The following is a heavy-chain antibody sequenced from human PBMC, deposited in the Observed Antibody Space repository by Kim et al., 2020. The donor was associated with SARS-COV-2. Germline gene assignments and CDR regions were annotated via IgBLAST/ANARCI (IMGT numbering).Heavy chain of an antibody. Sequence: GGSLRLSCAASGFTFSDYYMSWIRQAPGKGLEWVSYISSSGSTIYYADSVKGRFTISRDNAKNSLYLQMNSLRAEDTAVYYCAREGYCSGGSCYSKNYYYGMDVWGQGTTVTVSS. D-gene: IGHD2-15*01. J-gene: IGHJ6*02. CDR2: ISSSGSTI. CDR3: AREGYCSGGSCYSKNYYYGMDV. V-gene: IGHV3-11*04. CDR1: GFTFSDYY.